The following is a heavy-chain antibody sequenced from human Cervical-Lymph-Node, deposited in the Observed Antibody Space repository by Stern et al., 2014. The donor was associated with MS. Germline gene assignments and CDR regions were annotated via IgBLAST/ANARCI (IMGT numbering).Heavy chain of an antibody. CDR2: IYYSGST. CDR3: ARGSGWLRLDY. CDR1: GGSITNYY. Sequence: QVQLQESGPGLVKPSETLSLTCTVSGGSITNYYWSWIRQPPGKGLEWIGYIYYSGSTNYNPSLKSRVTISVDTSKNQFSLKLSSVTAADTAVYYCARGSGWLRLDYWGQGTLVTVSS. D-gene: IGHD5-12*01. V-gene: IGHV4-59*01. J-gene: IGHJ4*02.